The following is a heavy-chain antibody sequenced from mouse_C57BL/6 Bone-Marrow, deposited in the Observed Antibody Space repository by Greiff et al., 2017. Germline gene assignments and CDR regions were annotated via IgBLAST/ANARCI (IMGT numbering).Heavy chain of an antibody. CDR2: GQGLEWIG. V-gene: IGHV1-87*01. D-gene: IGHD2-3*01. CDR1: YTFSRRVH. J-gene: IGHJ4*01. CDR3: SEDSAVYYCASLSYRDYAMDY. Sequence: VQLQQSVPELARPWASVKISCQAFYTFSRRVHFAIRDTNYWMQWVKQRTGQGLEWIGAIYPGNGDTSYNQKFKGKATLTADKSSSTAYRRLSSLTSEDSAVYYCASLSYRDYAMDYWGQGTSVTVSS.